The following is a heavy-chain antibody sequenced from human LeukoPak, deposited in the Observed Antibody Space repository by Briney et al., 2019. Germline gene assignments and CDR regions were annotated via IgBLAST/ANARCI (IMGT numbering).Heavy chain of an antibody. CDR2: ISSSSSYI. V-gene: IGHV3-21*04. D-gene: IGHD3-10*01. CDR1: GFTFSSYS. J-gene: IGHJ5*02. CDR3: AKGPYGSGTYNWFDP. Sequence: GGSLRLSCAASGFTFSSYSMNWVRQAPGKGLEWVPSISSSSSYIYYADSVKGRFTISRDNAKNSLYLQMNSLRAEDAAVYYCAKGPYGSGTYNWFDPWGQGTLVTVSS.